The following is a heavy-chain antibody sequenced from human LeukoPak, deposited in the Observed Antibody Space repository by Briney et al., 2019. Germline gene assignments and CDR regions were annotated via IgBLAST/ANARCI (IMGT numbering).Heavy chain of an antibody. CDR2: ISYDGSNK. Sequence: PGRSLRLSCAASGFTFSSYGMHWVRQAPGKGLEWVAVISYDGSNKYYADSVKGRFTISRDNSKNTLYLQMNSLRAEDTAVYYCAKDQVGFGELSRPKYYYGMDVWGQGTTVTVSS. CDR3: AKDQVGFGELSRPKYYYGMDV. V-gene: IGHV3-30*18. CDR1: GFTFSSYG. D-gene: IGHD3-10*01. J-gene: IGHJ6*02.